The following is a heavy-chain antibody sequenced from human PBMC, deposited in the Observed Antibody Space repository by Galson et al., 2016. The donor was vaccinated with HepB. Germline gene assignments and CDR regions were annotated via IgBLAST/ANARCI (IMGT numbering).Heavy chain of an antibody. D-gene: IGHD3-10*01. CDR1: GGSISSYY. V-gene: IGHV4-59*01. J-gene: IGHJ5*02. CDR2: IHYRLST. CDR3: ARLWFGELLPPGGFDP. Sequence: SETLSLTCTVSGGSISSYYWSWIRQPPGKGLEWIGYIHYRLSTNYDPSLTSRVTISVDTSKNQFSLKLSSVTAADTAVYYCARLWFGELLPPGGFDPWGQGTLVTVSS.